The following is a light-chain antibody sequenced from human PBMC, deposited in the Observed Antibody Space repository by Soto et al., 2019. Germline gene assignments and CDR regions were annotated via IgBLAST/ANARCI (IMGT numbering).Light chain of an antibody. J-gene: IGKJ4*01. CDR2: GAS. CDR1: QGVSSSY. CDR3: QHYRTC. Sequence: EIVLTQSPGTLSLSPGERATLSCRASQGVSSSYLAWYQQKPGQPPRLLIYGASSRATGMPDRFSGSGSGTDFTLTNTRLEPEDFAVYYCQHYRTCFGGGTKVEIK. V-gene: IGKV3-20*01.